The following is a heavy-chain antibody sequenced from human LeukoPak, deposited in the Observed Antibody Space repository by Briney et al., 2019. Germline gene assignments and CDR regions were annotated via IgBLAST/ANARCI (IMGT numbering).Heavy chain of an antibody. CDR3: ARSNQADDY. J-gene: IGHJ4*02. V-gene: IGHV3-74*01. CDR1: GFTFSSYG. CDR2: INPGGGSI. Sequence: LPGRSLRLSCAASGFTFSSYGMPWVRQAPGKGLVWVARINPGGGSITYADSVKGRFTISRDNAKNTLYLQMDSLRAEDTGVYYCARSNQADDYWGQGTLVTVSS. D-gene: IGHD1-14*01.